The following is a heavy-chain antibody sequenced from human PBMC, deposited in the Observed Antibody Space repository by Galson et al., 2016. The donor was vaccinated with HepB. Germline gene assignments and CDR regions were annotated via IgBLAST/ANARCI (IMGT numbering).Heavy chain of an antibody. V-gene: IGHV3-53*01. CDR3: ASLDTLSGLSHYFDY. Sequence: SLRLSCAASGFSVSSFYMGWVRQAPGKGLEWVSVIESGGSTVYADSVRGRFIIPRDSSKNTIYLQMNSLRAEDTAVYYCASLDTLSGLSHYFDYWGQGILVTVSS. D-gene: IGHD6-19*01. J-gene: IGHJ4*02. CDR1: GFSVSSFY. CDR2: IESGGST.